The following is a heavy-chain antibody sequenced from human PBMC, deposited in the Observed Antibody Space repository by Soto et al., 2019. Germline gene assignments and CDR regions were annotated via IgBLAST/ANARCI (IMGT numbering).Heavy chain of an antibody. D-gene: IGHD6-6*01. J-gene: IGHJ1*01. V-gene: IGHV1-18*01. Sequence: QVQLVQSGPEVKEPGASVKVSCKASGYTFTSFGVNWVRQAPGQGLEWIGWVNAYNGNTKYSQGFQGRVTMTADTSTYTAYMEVESLRSDDTATYYCATGAAGIAARLIWGEGTPVIVSP. CDR1: GYTFTSFG. CDR2: VNAYNGNT. CDR3: ATGAAGIAARLI.